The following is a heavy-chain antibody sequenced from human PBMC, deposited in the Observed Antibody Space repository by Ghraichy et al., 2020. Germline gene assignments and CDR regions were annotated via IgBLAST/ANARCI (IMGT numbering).Heavy chain of an antibody. V-gene: IGHV3-21*01. J-gene: IGHJ6*02. D-gene: IGHD3-22*01. CDR1: GFTFSTYS. CDR3: ARDYDTTGYFFYGMDV. Sequence: GGSLRLSCAASGFTFSTYSMNWVRQAPGKGLDWVSSITSSSTYIYYSDSLKGRFTISRDNAKNSLYLQMNSLRAEDTAVYYCARDYDTTGYFFYGMDVWGQGTTVTVSS. CDR2: ITSSSTYI.